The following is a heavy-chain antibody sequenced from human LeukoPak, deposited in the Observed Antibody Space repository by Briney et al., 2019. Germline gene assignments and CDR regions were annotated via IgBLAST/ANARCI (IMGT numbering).Heavy chain of an antibody. CDR1: GFIFRNYA. J-gene: IGHJ4*02. V-gene: IGHV3-23*01. CDR2: ITGSGDTT. Sequence: GGSLRLSCAASGFIFRNYAMSWVRQASGKGLEWVSAITGSGDTTYYADSVKGRFTISRDNSKNTLYVEMNTLRAADTAVYYCAKWGDYDILTGYYVSDFWGQGTLVTVSS. CDR3: AKWGDYDILTGYYVSDF. D-gene: IGHD3-9*01.